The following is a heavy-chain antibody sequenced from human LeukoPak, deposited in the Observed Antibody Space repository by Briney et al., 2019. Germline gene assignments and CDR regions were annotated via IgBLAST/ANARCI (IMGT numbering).Heavy chain of an antibody. Sequence: ASVKVSCKASGYTFTSYYMHWVRQAPGQGLEWMGWINPNNGGTNYAQKFQGRVTMTWDTSISTAYMELSRLKSDDAAMYYCARDILWFGGDPNGVWGQGTLVTVSS. CDR3: ARDILWFGGDPNGV. V-gene: IGHV1-2*02. CDR1: GYTFTSYY. D-gene: IGHD3-10*01. J-gene: IGHJ4*02. CDR2: INPNNGGT.